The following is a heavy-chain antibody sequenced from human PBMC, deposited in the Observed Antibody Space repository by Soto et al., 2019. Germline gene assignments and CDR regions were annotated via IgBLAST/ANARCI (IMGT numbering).Heavy chain of an antibody. Sequence: XVSLRLSCSASGFTFSEYSMHWVRQAPGKGLQYVSTISSDGDITYYADSVKGRFTISRDNSKNTLYLRMNSLRPEDTAVYYCVKVSTFYDILTGYYSTNFFDPWGQGTLVTVSS. CDR3: VKVSTFYDILTGYYSTNFFDP. D-gene: IGHD3-9*01. CDR1: GFTFSEYS. J-gene: IGHJ5*02. V-gene: IGHV3-64D*06. CDR2: ISSDGDIT.